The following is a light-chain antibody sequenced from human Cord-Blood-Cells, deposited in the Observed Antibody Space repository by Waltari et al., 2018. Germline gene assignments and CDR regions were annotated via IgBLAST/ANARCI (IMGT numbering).Light chain of an antibody. CDR1: SSDVGGYNY. CDR3: SSYTSSSTHVV. V-gene: IGLV2-14*01. J-gene: IGLJ2*01. CDR2: EVS. Sequence: QSALTQPASVSGSPGQSITISCTGTSSDVGGYNYVSWYQQHPGKAPKLMIYEVSRRPPGVSNRFSGSTSGNTASLTISGRQAEDEDDYYCSSYTSSSTHVVFGGGTNLTVL.